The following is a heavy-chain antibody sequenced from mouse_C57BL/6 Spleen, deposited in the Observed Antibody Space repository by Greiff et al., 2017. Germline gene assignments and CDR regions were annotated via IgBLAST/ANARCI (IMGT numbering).Heavy chain of an antibody. CDR3: ARSQSPYCGSSYVAMDY. Sequence: QVQLQQPGAELVKPGASVKLSCKASGYTFTSYWMHWVKQRPGQGLGWIGMIHPNSGSTNYNEKFKSKATLTVDKSSSTAYMQLSSLTSEDSAVYYCARSQSPYCGSSYVAMDYWGQGTSVTVSS. V-gene: IGHV1-64*01. D-gene: IGHD1-1*01. CDR1: GYTFTSYW. CDR2: IHPNSGST. J-gene: IGHJ4*01.